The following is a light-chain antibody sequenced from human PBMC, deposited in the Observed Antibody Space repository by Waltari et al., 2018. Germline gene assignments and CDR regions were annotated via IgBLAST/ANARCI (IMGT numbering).Light chain of an antibody. CDR1: QDIRNY. CDR2: DAS. J-gene: IGKJ4*01. Sequence: DIQMTQSPPSLSASVGDRVTITCQASQDIRNYLNWYQQKAGKAPKLLNYDASKLETRVPSRFSGRGSGTDFTSTISSLQPEDIATYYCQQFDTPLSFGGGTKVEIK. CDR3: QQFDTPLS. V-gene: IGKV1-33*01.